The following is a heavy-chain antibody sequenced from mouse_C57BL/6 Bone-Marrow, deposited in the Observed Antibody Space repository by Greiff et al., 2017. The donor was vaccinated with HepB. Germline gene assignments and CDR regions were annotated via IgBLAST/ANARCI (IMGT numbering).Heavy chain of an antibody. CDR1: GYTFTSYT. V-gene: IGHV1-4*01. J-gene: IGHJ1*03. CDR2: INPSSGYT. D-gene: IGHD1-1*01. CDR3: ARTGSSPYWYFDV. Sequence: VQLQQSGAELARPGASVKMSCKPSGYTFTSYTMHWVKQRPGQGLEWIGYINPSSGYTKYNQKFKDKATLTADKSSSTAYMQLSSLTSEDSAVYYCARTGSSPYWYFDVWGTGTTVTVSS.